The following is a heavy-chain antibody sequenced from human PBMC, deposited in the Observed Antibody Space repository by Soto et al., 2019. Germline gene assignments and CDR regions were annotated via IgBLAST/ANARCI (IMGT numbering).Heavy chain of an antibody. CDR3: ARDYLSSKPSLSYFDY. CDR2: ISAYNGSA. V-gene: IGHV1-18*01. Sequence: ASVKVSCKASGYTFTSYGISWVRQAPGQGLEWMGWISAYNGSANYAQKFQGRLIMTTDTSTSTVYMELRSLRSEDAAVYYCARDYLSSKPSLSYFDYWGQGALVTVSS. D-gene: IGHD4-4*01. J-gene: IGHJ4*02. CDR1: GYTFTSYG.